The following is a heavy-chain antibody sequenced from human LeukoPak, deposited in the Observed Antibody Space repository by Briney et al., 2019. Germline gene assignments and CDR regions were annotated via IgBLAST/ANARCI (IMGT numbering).Heavy chain of an antibody. CDR2: ISSSSTTI. D-gene: IGHD3-10*01. Sequence: GGSLRLSCAASGFTFSSYEMNWVRQAPGKGLEWVSYISSSSTTIYYADSVKGRFSISRDNAKTSLYLQMNSLRAEDTAVYYCVRRFDYWGQGVLVTVSS. CDR3: VRRFDY. V-gene: IGHV3-48*03. CDR1: GFTFSSYE. J-gene: IGHJ4*02.